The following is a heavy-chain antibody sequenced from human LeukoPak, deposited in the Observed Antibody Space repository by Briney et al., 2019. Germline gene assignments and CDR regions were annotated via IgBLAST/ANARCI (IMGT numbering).Heavy chain of an antibody. CDR2: IYYSGST. V-gene: IGHV4-30-4*01. D-gene: IGHD6-13*01. J-gene: IGHJ4*02. Sequence: SETLSLTCTVSGGSISSGDYYWSWIRQPPGKGLEWIGYIYYSGSTYYNPSLKSRVTISVDTSKNQFSLKLSSVTAADTAVYYCARDPAAADATDWGQGTLVTVSS. CDR3: ARDPAAADATD. CDR1: GGSISSGDYY.